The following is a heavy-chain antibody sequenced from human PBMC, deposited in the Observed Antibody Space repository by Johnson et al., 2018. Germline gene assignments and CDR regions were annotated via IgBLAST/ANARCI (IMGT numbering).Heavy chain of an antibody. D-gene: IGHD3-3*01. Sequence: QVQLVQSGGGVVQPGRSLRLSCAASGFTFSRYGIHWVRQAPGKGLEWVALISYDGSNKYYADSVKGRFTISRDNSKNTLYLQMNSLRAEDTATYFCAKESLDDFGSGYSDYEYYYMDGWGKGTTVTVSS. CDR3: AKESLDDFGSGYSDYEYYYMDG. CDR1: GFTFSRYG. V-gene: IGHV3-30*18. CDR2: ISYDGSNK. J-gene: IGHJ6*03.